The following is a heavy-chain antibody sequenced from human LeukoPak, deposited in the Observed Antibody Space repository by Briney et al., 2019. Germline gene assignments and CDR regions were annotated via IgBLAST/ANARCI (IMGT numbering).Heavy chain of an antibody. D-gene: IGHD4-17*01. V-gene: IGHV3-53*01. Sequence: GGSLRLSCAASGFTVSSNYMSWVRQAPGKGLEWVSVIYSGGSTYYADSVKGRFTISGDNSKNTLYLQMNSLRAGDTAVYYCARAVQFRRPYYYYYMDVWGKGTTVTVSS. CDR2: IYSGGST. CDR1: GFTVSSNY. J-gene: IGHJ6*03. CDR3: ARAVQFRRPYYYYYMDV.